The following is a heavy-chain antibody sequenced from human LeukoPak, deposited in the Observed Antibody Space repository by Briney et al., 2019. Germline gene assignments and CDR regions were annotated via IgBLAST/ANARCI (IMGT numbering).Heavy chain of an antibody. Sequence: GGSLRLSCAASGFTFSSYSMNWVRQAPGKGLEWVSSISSSSSYIYYADSVKGRFTISRDNAKNSLYLQMNSLRAEDTAVYYCARIALGDPTRTIEDYWGQGTLVTVSS. CDR1: GFTFSSYS. CDR2: ISSSSSYI. D-gene: IGHD4-17*01. V-gene: IGHV3-21*01. CDR3: ARIALGDPTRTIEDY. J-gene: IGHJ4*02.